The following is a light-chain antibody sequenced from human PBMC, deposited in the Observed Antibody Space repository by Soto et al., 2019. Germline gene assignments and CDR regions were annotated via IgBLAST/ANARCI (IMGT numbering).Light chain of an antibody. CDR1: SSDVGSYNR. CDR2: DVS. J-gene: IGLJ1*01. CDR3: SSYTSSNTYV. V-gene: IGLV2-18*02. Sequence: QSVLTQPPSVSGSPGQSVTISCTGTSSDVGSYNRVSWYQQPPGTAPKLMIYDVSNRPSGVPDRFSGSKSGNTASLTISWLQAEDEADYYCSSYTSSNTYVFGTGTKVPV.